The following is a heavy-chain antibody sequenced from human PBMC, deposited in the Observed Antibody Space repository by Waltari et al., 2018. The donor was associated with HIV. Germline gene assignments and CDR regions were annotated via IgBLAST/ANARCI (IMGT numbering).Heavy chain of an antibody. CDR1: GASFSGYY. J-gene: IGHJ2*01. CDR3: ARGRMGYWYFEL. Sequence: QVQLQQWGAGLLKPSETLSLTCAVYGASFSGYYWSWIRQSPGMGLEWIGEISQSGSTNYNPPLKSRVTISVDTSKNHFSLNLSSVTAADTAVYYCARGRMGYWYFELWGRGTLVTVSS. V-gene: IGHV4-34*02. CDR2: ISQSGST.